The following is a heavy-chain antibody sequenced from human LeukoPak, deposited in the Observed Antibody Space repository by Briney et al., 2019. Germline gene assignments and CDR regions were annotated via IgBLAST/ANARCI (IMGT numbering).Heavy chain of an antibody. CDR1: GYTFTSYY. CDR2: INTSGGST. V-gene: IGHV1-46*01. J-gene: IGHJ4*02. D-gene: IGHD3-10*01. CDR3: AGERFGSGSWDFDY. Sequence: GASVKLSCKASGYTFTSYYMHWVRQAPGQGLEWMGMINTSGGSTSYAQKFQGRVTMTRDTSTSTVYMELSSLRSEDTAVCYCAGERFGSGSWDFDYWGQGTLVTVSS.